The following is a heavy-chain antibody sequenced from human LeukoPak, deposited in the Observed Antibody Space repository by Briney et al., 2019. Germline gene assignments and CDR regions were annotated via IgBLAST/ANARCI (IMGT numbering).Heavy chain of an antibody. D-gene: IGHD5-24*01. Sequence: SETLSLTCTVYGGSFSGYYWSWIRQPPGKGLEWIGEINHSGSTNYNPSLKSRVTISVDTSKNQFSLKLSSVTAADTAVYYCARVATSRRDDAFDIWGQGTMVTVSS. CDR1: GGSFSGYY. V-gene: IGHV4-34*01. CDR3: ARVATSRRDDAFDI. J-gene: IGHJ3*02. CDR2: INHSGST.